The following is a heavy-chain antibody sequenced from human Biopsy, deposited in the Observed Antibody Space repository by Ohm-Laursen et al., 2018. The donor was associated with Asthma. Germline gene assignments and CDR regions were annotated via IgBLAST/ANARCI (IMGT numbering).Heavy chain of an antibody. D-gene: IGHD3-10*01. Sequence: SDTLSLTCTISGDSISSPAYYWSWVRQHPGKGLEWIGYISYSGTTFYHPSLMSRLIISLDTSKNQFSLKLSSVTAADTAVYYCARGRGDGSGSSIDNYFGMDVWGQGTTVTVSS. J-gene: IGHJ6*02. CDR2: ISYSGTT. CDR3: ARGRGDGSGSSIDNYFGMDV. V-gene: IGHV4-31*03. CDR1: GDSISSPAYY.